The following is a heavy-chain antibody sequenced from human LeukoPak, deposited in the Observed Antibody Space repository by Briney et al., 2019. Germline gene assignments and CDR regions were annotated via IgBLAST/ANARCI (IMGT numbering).Heavy chain of an antibody. D-gene: IGHD4-17*01. CDR1: GGTFSSYA. J-gene: IGHJ4*02. CDR2: IIPIFGTA. V-gene: IGHV1-69*06. Sequence: ASVKVSCKASGGTFSSYAISWVRQAPGQGLEWMGGIIPIFGTANYAQKFQGRVTITADKSTSTAYMELSSLRSEDTVVYYCATLNRGDYVEYFDYWGQGTLVTVSS. CDR3: ATLNRGDYVEYFDY.